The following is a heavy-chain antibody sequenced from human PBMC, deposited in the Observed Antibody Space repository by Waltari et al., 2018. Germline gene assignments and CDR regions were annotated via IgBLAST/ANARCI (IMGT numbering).Heavy chain of an antibody. D-gene: IGHD1-26*01. CDR1: GFAFSDHC. V-gene: IGHV3-72*01. CDR3: AQYYVGF. Sequence: ELQLVESGGDLVQPGGSLRLACAASGFAFSDHCMDWFRQAPGKGLEWVGRIKNRAHHYTTEYAASVRGRFNISRDDSKNLLYLQMNSLTTMDTAVYYCAQYYVGFWGPGSVVTVSS. J-gene: IGHJ4*02. CDR2: IKNRAHHYTT.